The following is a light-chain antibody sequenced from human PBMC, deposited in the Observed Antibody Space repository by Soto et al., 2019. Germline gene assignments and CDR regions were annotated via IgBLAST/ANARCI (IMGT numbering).Light chain of an antibody. CDR1: SSDGGRYNY. CDR3: SSYTNSSTPYG. J-gene: IGLJ1*01. CDR2: DFR. V-gene: IGLV2-14*01. Sequence: QSVXTQPASVSGSPGQSISISCTGTSSDGGRYNYVSWYQQHPGKAPKLMIYDFRNRPSAGSNRFSGSTSGNTASLTISGLQPEAEADYYCSSYTNSSTPYGFGTGTNVTDL.